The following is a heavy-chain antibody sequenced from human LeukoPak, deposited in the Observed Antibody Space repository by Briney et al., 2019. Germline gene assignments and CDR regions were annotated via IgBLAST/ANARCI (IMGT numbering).Heavy chain of an antibody. Sequence: SETLSLTCTVSGGSISSGGYYWSWIRQPPGKGLEWIGYIYHSGSTYYNPSLKSRVTISVDRSKNQFSLKLSSVTAADTAVYYCARDVESSTIFGGITTRNFDYWGQGTLVTVSS. CDR3: ARDVESSTIFGGITTRNFDY. J-gene: IGHJ4*02. CDR1: GGSISSGGYY. CDR2: IYHSGST. V-gene: IGHV4-30-2*01. D-gene: IGHD3-3*01.